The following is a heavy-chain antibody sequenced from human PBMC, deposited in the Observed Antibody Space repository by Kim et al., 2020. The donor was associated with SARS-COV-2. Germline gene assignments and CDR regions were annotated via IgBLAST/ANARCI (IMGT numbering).Heavy chain of an antibody. V-gene: IGHV3-74*01. CDR1: GFNFRNYF. D-gene: IGHD3-16*01. Sequence: GGSLRLSCAASGFNFRNYFMNWVRKAPGKGPVWISRITDSGRTQSYADSVKGRFTTSRDNTKNTLNLEMTSLRAEDTAIYYCARDGGFTNHDWYFDLWGRGILDAVSS. CDR3: ARDGGFTNHDWYFDL. CDR2: ITDSGRTQ. J-gene: IGHJ2*01.